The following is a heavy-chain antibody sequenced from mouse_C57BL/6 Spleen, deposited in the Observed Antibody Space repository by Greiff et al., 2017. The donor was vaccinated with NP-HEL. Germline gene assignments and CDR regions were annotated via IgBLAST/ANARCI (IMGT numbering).Heavy chain of an antibody. Sequence: QVQLQPPGTELVKPGASVKLSCKASGYTFTSYWMHWVKPRPGQGLEWIGNINPSNGGTNYNEKFKSKATLTVDKSSSTAYMQLSSLTSEDSAVYYCARVGWLLRYFDYWGQGTTLTVSS. J-gene: IGHJ2*01. CDR3: ARVGWLLRYFDY. CDR2: INPSNGGT. CDR1: GYTFTSYW. V-gene: IGHV1-53*01. D-gene: IGHD2-3*01.